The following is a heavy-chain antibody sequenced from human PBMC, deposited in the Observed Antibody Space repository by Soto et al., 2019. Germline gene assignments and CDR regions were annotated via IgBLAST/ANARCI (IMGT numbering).Heavy chain of an antibody. V-gene: IGHV1-18*01. D-gene: IGHD2-15*01. CDR3: ARGERVSGYYYYGMDV. J-gene: IGHJ6*02. CDR1: GYTFTSYG. CDR2: ISAYNGNT. Sequence: ASVKVSCKASGYTFTSYGISLVRQAPGQGLEWMGWISAYNGNTNYAQKLQGRVTMTTDTSTSTAYMELRSLRSDDTAVYYCARGERVSGYYYYGMDVWGQGTTVTVSS.